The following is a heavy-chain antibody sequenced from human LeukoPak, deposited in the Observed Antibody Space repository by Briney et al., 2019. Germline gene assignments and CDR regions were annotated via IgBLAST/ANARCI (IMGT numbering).Heavy chain of an antibody. D-gene: IGHD3-16*01. CDR2: MNPNSGNT. J-gene: IGHJ4*02. CDR1: GYTFTSYD. V-gene: IGHV1-8*01. Sequence: GASVKVSCKASGYTFTSYDINWVRQATGQGLECMGWMNPNSGNTGYAQKFQGRVTMTRNTSISTAYMELSSLRSEDTAVYYCARGPDYVWGSSPLFDYWGQGTLVTVSS. CDR3: ARGPDYVWGSSPLFDY.